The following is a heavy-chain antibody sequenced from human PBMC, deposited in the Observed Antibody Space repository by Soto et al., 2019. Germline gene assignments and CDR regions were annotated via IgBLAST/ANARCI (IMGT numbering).Heavy chain of an antibody. CDR2: IYYSGST. J-gene: IGHJ5*02. CDR1: GGSISSSSYY. CDR3: ARHVLIWQLALLSGWFDP. Sequence: PSETLSLTCTVSGGSISSSSYYWGWIRQPPGKGLEWIGSIYYSGSTYYNPSLKSRVTISVDTSKNQFSLKLSSVTAADTAVYYCARHVLIWQLALLSGWFDPWGQGTLVTVSS. D-gene: IGHD6-13*01. V-gene: IGHV4-39*01.